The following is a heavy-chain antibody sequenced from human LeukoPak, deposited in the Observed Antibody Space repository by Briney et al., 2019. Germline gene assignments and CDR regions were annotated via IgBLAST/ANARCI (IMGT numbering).Heavy chain of an antibody. Sequence: PSQTLSLTCTVSGGSISSGDYYWSWLRHPPGKGLEWLGEINHSGSTNYNPSLKSRVTISVDTSKNQFSLKLTSVTAADTAVYYCATNTRYFDWLPDYWGQGTVVTVSS. D-gene: IGHD3-9*01. CDR1: GGSISSGDYY. J-gene: IGHJ4*02. CDR2: INHSGST. V-gene: IGHV4-30-4*08. CDR3: ATNTRYFDWLPDY.